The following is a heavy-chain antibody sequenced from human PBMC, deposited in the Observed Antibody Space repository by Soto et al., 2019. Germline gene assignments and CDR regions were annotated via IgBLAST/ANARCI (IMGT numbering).Heavy chain of an antibody. CDR1: GGTFSSYA. CDR2: IIPFFGTA. Sequence: QVQLVQSGAEVKKPGSSVKVSCKASGGTFSSYAISWVRQAPGQGLEWMGGIIPFFGTANYAQKVQGRVTITADESTSTVYMELSRLRSEATAVYYCARDAGYCSGGSCHEGSWGPGTLVTFSS. J-gene: IGHJ5*02. CDR3: ARDAGYCSGGSCHEGS. V-gene: IGHV1-69*12. D-gene: IGHD2-15*01.